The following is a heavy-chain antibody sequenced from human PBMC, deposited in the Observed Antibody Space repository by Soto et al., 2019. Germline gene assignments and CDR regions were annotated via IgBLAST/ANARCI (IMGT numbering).Heavy chain of an antibody. CDR2: IWHDGSNK. CDR3: ARERGDGGIIPVAATVPLAY. D-gene: IGHD6-19*01. CDR1: GFTFGSFV. V-gene: IGHV3-33*01. Sequence: GGSLRLSCAASGFTFGSFVMHWVRQAPGKGLEWVAVIWHDGSNKFYADSVKGRFTIFRDNSNNTLYLQLNSLRAEDTAVYYCARERGDGGIIPVAATVPLAYCGQGPPVTVSS. J-gene: IGHJ4*02.